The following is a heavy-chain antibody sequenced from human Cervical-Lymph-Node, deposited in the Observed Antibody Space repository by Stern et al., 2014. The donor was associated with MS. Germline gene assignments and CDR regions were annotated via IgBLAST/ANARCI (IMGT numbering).Heavy chain of an antibody. J-gene: IGHJ4*02. CDR2: INYDGSNK. D-gene: IGHD4-17*01. CDR1: GFTLTSYN. V-gene: IGHV3-33*01. Sequence: VHLVESGGGVVQPGRSLSLSCGTSGFTLTSYNMHWVRQAPGKGLEWVSLINYDGSNKFYTDSVKGRFPISRDTSRNILYLQMNSLRVEDTAMYFCARDNYGDYYSHFDYWGQGTLVTVSS. CDR3: ARDNYGDYYSHFDY.